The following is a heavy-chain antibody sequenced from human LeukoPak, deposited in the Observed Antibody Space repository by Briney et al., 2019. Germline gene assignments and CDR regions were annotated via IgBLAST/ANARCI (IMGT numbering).Heavy chain of an antibody. D-gene: IGHD4-17*01. Sequence: PGGSLRLSCAASGFIFSSYPLNWVRQAPGKGLEWVSTISGDSSYIQYADSVKGRFTISRDNTKNSLFLQMSSLRAEDTALYHCARCVTTDPMTAFDIWGQGTMVTVSS. CDR1: GFIFSSYP. V-gene: IGHV3-21*04. CDR2: ISGDSSYI. CDR3: ARCVTTDPMTAFDI. J-gene: IGHJ3*02.